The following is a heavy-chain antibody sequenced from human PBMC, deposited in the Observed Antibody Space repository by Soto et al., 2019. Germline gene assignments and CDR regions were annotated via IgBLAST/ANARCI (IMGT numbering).Heavy chain of an antibody. V-gene: IGHV4-61*01. CDR1: GGSVSSGSYY. Sequence: PSETLSLTCTVSGGSVSSGSYYWSWIRQPPGKGLEWIGYIYYSGSTNYNPSLKSRVTISVDTSKNQFSLKLSSVTAADTAVYYCARGRYSGYDLDYWGQGTLVTVSS. D-gene: IGHD5-12*01. CDR3: ARGRYSGYDLDY. CDR2: IYYSGST. J-gene: IGHJ4*02.